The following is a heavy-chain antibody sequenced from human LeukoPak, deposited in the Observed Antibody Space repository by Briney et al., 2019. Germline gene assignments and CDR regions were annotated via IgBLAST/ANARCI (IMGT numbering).Heavy chain of an antibody. CDR3: ARHFDDSSGWSGFDY. Sequence: SETLSLTCTVSGGSISSGSYYWSWIRQPAGKGLEWIGRIYTSGSTNYNPSLKSRATISVDTSKNQFSLKLSSVTAADTAVYYCARHFDDSSGWSGFDYWGQGTLVTVSS. CDR2: IYTSGST. V-gene: IGHV4-61*02. CDR1: GGSISSGSYY. J-gene: IGHJ4*02. D-gene: IGHD6-19*01.